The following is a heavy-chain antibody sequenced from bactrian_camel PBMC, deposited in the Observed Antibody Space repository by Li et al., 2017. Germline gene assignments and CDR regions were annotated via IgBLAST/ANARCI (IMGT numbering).Heavy chain of an antibody. D-gene: IGHD3*01. CDR1: GFTFNRYN. CDR3: AAGRALYGTCALVRSVYYY. CDR2: ITYGGDVT. J-gene: IGHJ4*01. Sequence: VQLVESGGGLVQPGGSLRLSCTASGFTFNRYNMAWVRQTPGKELEWMAGITYGGDVTTYEESVKGRFTISQDTAKNTLWLQMNNLTPGDTAMYYCAAGRALYGTCALVRSVYYYWGQGTQVTVS. V-gene: IGHV3S40*01.